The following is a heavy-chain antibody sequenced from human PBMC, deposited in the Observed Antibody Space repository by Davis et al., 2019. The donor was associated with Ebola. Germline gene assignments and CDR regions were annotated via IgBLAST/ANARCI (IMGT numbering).Heavy chain of an antibody. D-gene: IGHD4/OR15-4a*01. CDR2: IIPILGIA. CDR3: ARGTNSLYY. Sequence: SVKVSCKAVGGTLTSYAMTWVRQAPGQGLEWMGRIIPILGIANYAQKFQGRVTITADKSTSTAYMELSSLRSEDTAVYYCARGTNSLYYWGQGTLVTVSS. V-gene: IGHV1-69*04. J-gene: IGHJ4*02. CDR1: GGTLTSYA.